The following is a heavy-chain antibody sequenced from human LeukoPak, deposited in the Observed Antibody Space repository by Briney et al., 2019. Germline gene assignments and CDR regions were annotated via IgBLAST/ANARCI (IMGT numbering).Heavy chain of an antibody. D-gene: IGHD3-9*01. CDR3: TRDLMDYDVSTGLHHYYMDV. V-gene: IGHV3-33*01. J-gene: IGHJ6*02. CDR2: IWYDGSNK. Sequence: GGSLRLSCAASGFTFNTYAIHWVRQAPGKGLEWVAVIWYDGSNKYYADSVRGRFTISRDNAKNTLYLQMNTLRVEDTAVYYCTRDLMDYDVSTGLHHYYMDVWGQGTTVTVSS. CDR1: GFTFNTYA.